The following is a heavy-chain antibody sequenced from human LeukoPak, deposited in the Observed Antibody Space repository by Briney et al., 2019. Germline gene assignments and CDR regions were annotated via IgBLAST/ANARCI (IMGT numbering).Heavy chain of an antibody. V-gene: IGHV1-8*01. CDR1: GYTFTSYD. CDR3: ARVRSQNYGMDV. J-gene: IGHJ6*02. CDR2: MNPNSGNT. Sequence: ASVKVSCKASGYTFTSYDINWVRQATGQGLEWMGWMNPNSGNTGYARKFQGRVTMTRNTSISTAYKELSSLRSEDTAVYYCARVRSQNYGMDVWGQGTTVTVSS.